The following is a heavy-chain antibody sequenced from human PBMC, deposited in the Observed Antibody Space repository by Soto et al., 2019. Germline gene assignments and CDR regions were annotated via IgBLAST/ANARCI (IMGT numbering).Heavy chain of an antibody. D-gene: IGHD2-21*01. CDR3: ARPRYSCDRPTYSVGQPADY. Sequence: GGSLRLSCAASGFTFSSYAMHWVRQAPGKGLEWVAFISHDGNNRYYADSVKGRFPISRDNSKHTLYLQMNSLTTEDTAVFYVARPRYSCDRPTYSVGQPADYWGLGTLVTVSS. CDR1: GFTFSSYA. J-gene: IGHJ4*02. V-gene: IGHV3-30-3*01. CDR2: ISHDGNNR.